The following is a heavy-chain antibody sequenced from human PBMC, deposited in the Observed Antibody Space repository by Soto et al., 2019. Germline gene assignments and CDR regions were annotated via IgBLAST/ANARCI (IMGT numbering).Heavy chain of an antibody. V-gene: IGHV1-58*02. CDR2: IVVVSGST. CDR3: SADHPHMAMGWPV. D-gene: IGHD1-26*01. CDR1: GFDFGSFG. Sequence: SVKVSCKASGFDFGSFGIQFLRQTRGRGLEWIGWIVVVSGSTNYARHFQGRVAISRDMSSGTAYLDLYDLKSDDTAVYFCSADHPHMAMGWPVWGQGTTVTVSS. J-gene: IGHJ6*02.